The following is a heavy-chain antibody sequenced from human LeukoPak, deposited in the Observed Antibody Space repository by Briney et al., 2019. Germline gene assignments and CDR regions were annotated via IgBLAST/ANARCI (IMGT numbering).Heavy chain of an antibody. Sequence: SGGSLRLSCAASGFAFSNYAMHWVRQAPGKGLEWVAVISYDGSNKYYADSVKGRFTISRGNSKNTLYLQMNSLRADNTAVYFCARSDYYDSPFDYWGQGTLVTVSS. CDR3: ARSDYYDSPFDY. CDR1: GFAFSNYA. D-gene: IGHD3-22*01. J-gene: IGHJ4*02. CDR2: ISYDGSNK. V-gene: IGHV3-30-3*01.